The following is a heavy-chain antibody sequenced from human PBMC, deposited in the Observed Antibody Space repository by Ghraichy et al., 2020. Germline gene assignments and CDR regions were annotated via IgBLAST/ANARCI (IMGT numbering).Heavy chain of an antibody. CDR2: ISGSGGST. D-gene: IGHD6-19*01. Sequence: GGSLRLSCAASGFTFSSYAMSWVRQAPGKGLEWVSAISGSGGSTYYADSVKGRFTISRDNSKNTLYLQMNSLRAEDTAVYYCAKAASPGGWLNYYYYGMDVWGQGTTVTVSS. V-gene: IGHV3-23*01. CDR1: GFTFSSYA. J-gene: IGHJ6*02. CDR3: AKAASPGGWLNYYYYGMDV.